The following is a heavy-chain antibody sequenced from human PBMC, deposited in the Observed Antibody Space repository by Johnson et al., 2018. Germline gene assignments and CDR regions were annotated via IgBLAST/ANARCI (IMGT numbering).Heavy chain of an antibody. V-gene: IGHV4-59*01. CDR3: ARDPSVAGIRPLNYYGFDV. Sequence: VQLQESGPGLVKPSETLSLTCTVSGGSMNNYYWSWIRQSPGKGLEWIGYIYYSGTINYNPSLTNRFTISVDTSKNQFSLMLNSVTAADTAVYYWARDPSVAGIRPLNYYGFDVGGQGTAVTVSS. D-gene: IGHD6-19*01. CDR1: GGSMNNYY. J-gene: IGHJ6*02. CDR2: IYYSGTI.